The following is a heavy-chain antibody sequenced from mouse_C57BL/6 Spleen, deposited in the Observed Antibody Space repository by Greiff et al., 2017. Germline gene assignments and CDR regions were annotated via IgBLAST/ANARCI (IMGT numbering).Heavy chain of an antibody. D-gene: IGHD1-1*01. CDR2: IHPNSGST. J-gene: IGHJ4*01. V-gene: IGHV1-64*01. CDR3: ARGGYYGSPYYAMDY. Sequence: QVQLQQPGAELVKPGASVKLSCKASGYTFTSYWMHWVKQRPGQGLEWIGMIHPNSGSTNYNEKFKSKATLTVDKSSSTAYMQLSSLTSEDSAVYYCARGGYYGSPYYAMDYWGQGTSVTVSS. CDR1: GYTFTSYW.